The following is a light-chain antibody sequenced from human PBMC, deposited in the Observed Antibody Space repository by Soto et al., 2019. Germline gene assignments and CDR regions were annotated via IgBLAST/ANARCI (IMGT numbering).Light chain of an antibody. CDR3: QQASSFPLT. CDR2: GAS. CDR1: QAISSW. V-gene: IGKV1-12*01. J-gene: IGKJ4*01. Sequence: DIQMTQSPSSVSASVGDRVTISCRASQAISSWLAWYQQKPGEAPKLLIYGASTLQSGVPSRFSGRESGTLFTLTISSLQPEDFATYYCQQASSFPLTFGGGTKVQIK.